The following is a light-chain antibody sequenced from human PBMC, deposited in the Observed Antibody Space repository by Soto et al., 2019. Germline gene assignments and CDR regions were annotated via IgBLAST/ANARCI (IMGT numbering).Light chain of an antibody. CDR3: EQADCFLVFP. CDR1: QGIISW. CDR2: AAS. V-gene: IGKV1-12*01. Sequence: DIQMTQSPSSVSASVGVRVTITCRASQGIISWLAWYQQKPGNAPKLLIYAASSLQSGVPSRFSGSGSGTDYPLTISSLQPEYFATYYGEQADCFLVFPFGPGTKVDI. J-gene: IGKJ3*01.